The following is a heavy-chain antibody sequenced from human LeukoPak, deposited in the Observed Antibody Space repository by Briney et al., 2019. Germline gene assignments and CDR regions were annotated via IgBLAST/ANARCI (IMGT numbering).Heavy chain of an antibody. CDR2: IYYSGST. CDR1: GGSISSYY. V-gene: IGHV4-59*08. D-gene: IGHD2-21*02. J-gene: IGHJ4*02. CDR3: ARHVGSHIVVVTAIPYYFDY. Sequence: SETLSLTCTVSGGSISSYYWSWIRQPPGKGLEWIGYIYYSGSTNYNPSLKSRVTISVDTSKNQFSLKLSSVTAADTAVYHCARHVGSHIVVVTAIPYYFDYWGQGTLVTVSS.